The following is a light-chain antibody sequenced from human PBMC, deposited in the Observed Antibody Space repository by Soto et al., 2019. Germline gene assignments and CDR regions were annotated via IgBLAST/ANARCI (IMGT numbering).Light chain of an antibody. V-gene: IGKV1-39*01. J-gene: IGKJ1*01. CDR2: TAS. CDR3: QQSFTAPWT. Sequence: DIQMTQSPSSLSASVGDRVTITCRASQSISTFLNWYQQKPGKAPNLLIYTASTLHGGVPSRFSGSGSGTDFTLTISSLLAEDFATYYCQQSFTAPWTFGQGTRVEIK. CDR1: QSISTF.